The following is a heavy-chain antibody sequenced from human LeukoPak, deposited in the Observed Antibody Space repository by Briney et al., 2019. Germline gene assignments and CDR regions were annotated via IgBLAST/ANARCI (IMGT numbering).Heavy chain of an antibody. CDR3: AREDYSRGVGWFDP. CDR2: IYYSGST. D-gene: IGHD4-11*01. CDR1: GGSISSSSYY. V-gene: IGHV4-39*07. J-gene: IGHJ5*02. Sequence: PSETLSLTCTVSGGSISSSSYYWGWIRQPPGKGLEWIGSIYYSGSTYYNPSLKSRVTISVDTSKNQFSLKLSSVTAADTAVYYCAREDYSRGVGWFDPWAREPWSPSPQ.